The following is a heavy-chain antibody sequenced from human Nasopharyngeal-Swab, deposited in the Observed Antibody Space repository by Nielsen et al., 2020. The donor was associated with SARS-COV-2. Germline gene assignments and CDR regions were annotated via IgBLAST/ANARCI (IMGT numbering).Heavy chain of an antibody. D-gene: IGHD3-22*01. CDR1: GFSVSTKY. J-gene: IGHJ3*01. Sequence: GESLKISCAASGFSVSTKYMSWVRQAPGKGLEWVAFIRYDGSNKYYADSVKGRFTISRDNSKNTLYLQMNSLRAEDTAVYYCAKGQDYYDSSGYHRWGQGTMVTVSS. CDR2: IRYDGSNK. V-gene: IGHV3-30*02. CDR3: AKGQDYYDSSGYHR.